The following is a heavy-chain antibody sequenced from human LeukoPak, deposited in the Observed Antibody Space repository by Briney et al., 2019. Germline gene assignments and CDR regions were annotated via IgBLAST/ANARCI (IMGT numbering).Heavy chain of an antibody. Sequence: GRSLRLSCAASGFTFSSYAMHWVRQAPGKGLEWVAVISYDGSNKYYADSVKGRFTISRDNSKNTLYLQMNSLRAEDTAVYYCARDPLGSSSRWKYFDYWGQGTLVTVSS. CDR1: GFTFSSYA. D-gene: IGHD6-6*01. CDR2: ISYDGSNK. J-gene: IGHJ4*02. V-gene: IGHV3-30-3*01. CDR3: ARDPLGSSSRWKYFDY.